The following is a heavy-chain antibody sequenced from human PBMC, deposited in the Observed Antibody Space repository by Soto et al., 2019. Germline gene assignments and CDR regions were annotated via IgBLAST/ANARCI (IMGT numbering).Heavy chain of an antibody. J-gene: IGHJ4*02. V-gene: IGHV3-7*03. CDR2: IKQDGSEK. CDR1: GFTFSSYW. D-gene: IGHD2-21*02. CDR3: ARDSVLIVVVTANYFDY. Sequence: GGSLRLSCAASGFTFSSYWMSWVRQAPGKGLEWVANIKQDGSEKYYVDSVKGRFTISRDNAKNSLYLQMNSLRAEDTAVYYCARDSVLIVVVTANYFDYWGQGTLGTVSS.